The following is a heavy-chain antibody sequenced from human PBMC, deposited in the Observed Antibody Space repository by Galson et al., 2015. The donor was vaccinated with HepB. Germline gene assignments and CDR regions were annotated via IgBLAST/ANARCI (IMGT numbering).Heavy chain of an antibody. CDR3: AHRVSSSWPWGWAVFDY. Sequence: PALVKPTQTLTLTCTFSGFSLTTSGMCVSWIRQPPGKALEWLALIYWDDDKRYNPSLKSRLIITKDTSKNQVVLTLTDMDPVDTATYYCAHRVSSSWPWGWAVFDYWGQGTLVTVSS. J-gene: IGHJ4*02. CDR1: GFSLTTSGMC. V-gene: IGHV2-5*08. CDR2: IYWDDDK. D-gene: IGHD6-13*01.